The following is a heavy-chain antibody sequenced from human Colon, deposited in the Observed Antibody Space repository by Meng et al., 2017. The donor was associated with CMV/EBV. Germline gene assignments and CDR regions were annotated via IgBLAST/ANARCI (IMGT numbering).Heavy chain of an antibody. D-gene: IGHD6-13*01. Sequence: ASVKVSCKASGYTFTTYGISWVRQAPGQGLEWMGWISPYNGYTNYARKFRGRVTMTTDTSTSTAYMELRSLRSDDTAVYYCARRPLAASYYYGMDVWGQGTTVTVSS. J-gene: IGHJ6*02. V-gene: IGHV1-18*01. CDR2: ISPYNGYT. CDR3: ARRPLAASYYYGMDV. CDR1: GYTFTTYG.